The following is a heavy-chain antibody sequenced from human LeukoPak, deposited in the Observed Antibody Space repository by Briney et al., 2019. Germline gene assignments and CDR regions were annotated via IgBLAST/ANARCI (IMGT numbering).Heavy chain of an antibody. V-gene: IGHV1-8*01. CDR2: MNPNSGNT. Sequence: ASVNVSSKASGYTFTSYDINWVRQATGQGLEWMGWMNPNSGNTGYAQKFQGRVTMTRNTSISTAYMELSSLRSEDTAVYYCARGTTGTYLYYYYYGMDVWGQGTTVTVSS. J-gene: IGHJ6*02. CDR1: GYTFTSYD. CDR3: ARGTTGTYLYYYYYGMDV. D-gene: IGHD1-14*01.